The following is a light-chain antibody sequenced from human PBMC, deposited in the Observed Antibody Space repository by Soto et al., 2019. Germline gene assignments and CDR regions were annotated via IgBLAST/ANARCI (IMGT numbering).Light chain of an antibody. V-gene: IGKV1-8*01. CDR1: QGISSY. Sequence: AIRMTQSPSSFSASKVDRVTITFRASQGISSYLAWYQQKPGKAPKLLTYDASSLESGVPSRFSGSGSGTEFTLTISSLQPDDFATYYCQQYNSKEGTFGPGTKVDIK. J-gene: IGKJ3*01. CDR3: QQYNSKEGT. CDR2: DAS.